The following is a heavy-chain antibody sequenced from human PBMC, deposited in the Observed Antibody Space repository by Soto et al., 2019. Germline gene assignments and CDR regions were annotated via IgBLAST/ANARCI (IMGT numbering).Heavy chain of an antibody. V-gene: IGHV4-34*01. CDR1: GGSFSGYY. J-gene: IGHJ5*02. Sequence: SETLSLTCTVYGGSFSGYYWSRIRQPPGKGLEWIGEINHSGSTNYNPSLKSRVTISVDTSKNQFSLKLSSVTAADTAVYYCARGFGIAAAGTDRWFDPWGQGTLVTVSS. CDR3: ARGFGIAAAGTDRWFDP. CDR2: INHSGST. D-gene: IGHD6-13*01.